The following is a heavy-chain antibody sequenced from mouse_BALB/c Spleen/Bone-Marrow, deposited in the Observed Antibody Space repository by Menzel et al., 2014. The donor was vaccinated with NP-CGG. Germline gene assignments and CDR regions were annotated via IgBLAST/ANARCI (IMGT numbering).Heavy chain of an antibody. D-gene: IGHD1-1*02. Sequence: EVHLVESGPELVKPGASVRISCRASGYSFTGYFMNWVEQSHGKSLEWIGRINPYNGDTFYNQKFKGKATLTVDKSSSTAHMELLSLTSEDSAVYYCGRGGVYYAMDYWGQGTSVTVSS. CDR3: GRGGVYYAMDY. V-gene: IGHV1-37*01. CDR1: GYSFTGYF. J-gene: IGHJ4*01. CDR2: INPYNGDT.